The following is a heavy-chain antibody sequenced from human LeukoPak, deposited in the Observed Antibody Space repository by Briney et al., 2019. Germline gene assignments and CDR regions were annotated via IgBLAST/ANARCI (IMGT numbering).Heavy chain of an antibody. CDR3: ARVWLPDSFDY. J-gene: IGHJ4*02. Sequence: SETLSLTCTVSGGSISSGGYYWSWIRQHPGKGLEWIGYIYYSGSTYYNPSLKSRVTISVDTSKNQFSLKLSSVTAADTAVYYCARVWLPDSFDYWGQGTLVTVSS. CDR2: IYYSGST. V-gene: IGHV4-31*03. CDR1: GGSISSGGYY. D-gene: IGHD5-12*01.